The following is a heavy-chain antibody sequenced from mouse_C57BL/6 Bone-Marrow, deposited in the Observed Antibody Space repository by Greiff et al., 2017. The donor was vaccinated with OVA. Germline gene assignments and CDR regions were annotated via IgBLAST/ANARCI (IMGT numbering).Heavy chain of an antibody. V-gene: IGHV1-64*01. CDR3: ARYYGSSYVWMDY. D-gene: IGHD1-1*01. J-gene: IGHJ4*01. Sequence: QVQLQQPGAELVKPGASVKLSCKASGYTFTSYWMHWVKQRPGQGLEWIGIIHPNSGSTSYNQKFKSKATLTVDKSSSTAYMQLGNLTSEDSAVYDCARYYGSSYVWMDYWGQGTSVTVSS. CDR1: GYTFTSYW. CDR2: IHPNSGST.